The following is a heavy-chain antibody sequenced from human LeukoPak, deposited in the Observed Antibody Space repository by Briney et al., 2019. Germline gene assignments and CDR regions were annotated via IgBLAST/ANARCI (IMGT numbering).Heavy chain of an antibody. V-gene: IGHV1-69*13. CDR3: ARDPAVDGSGSSNWFDP. CDR1: GGTFSSYA. J-gene: IGHJ5*02. Sequence: ASVKVSCKASGGTFSSYAISWVRQAPGQGLVWMGGIIPIFGTANYAQKFQGRVTITADESTSTAYMELSSLRSEDTAVYYCARDPAVDGSGSSNWFDPWGQGTLVTVSS. CDR2: IIPIFGTA. D-gene: IGHD3-10*01.